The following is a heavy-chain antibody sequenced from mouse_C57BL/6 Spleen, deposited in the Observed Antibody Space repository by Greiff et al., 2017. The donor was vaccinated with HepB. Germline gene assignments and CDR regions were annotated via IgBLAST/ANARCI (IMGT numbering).Heavy chain of an antibody. CDR1: GYAFSSSW. Sequence: QVQLKQSGPELVKPGASVKISCKASGYAFSSSWMNWVKQRPGKGLEWIGRIYPGDGDTNYNGKFKGKATLTADQSSSTAYMQLSSLTSEDSAVYFCALTAQAYFDYWGQGTTLTVSS. D-gene: IGHD3-2*02. J-gene: IGHJ2*01. V-gene: IGHV1-82*01. CDR2: IYPGDGDT. CDR3: ALTAQAYFDY.